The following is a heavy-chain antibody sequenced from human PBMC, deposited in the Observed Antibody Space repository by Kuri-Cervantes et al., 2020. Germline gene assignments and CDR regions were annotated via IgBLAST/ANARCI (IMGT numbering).Heavy chain of an antibody. J-gene: IGHJ4*02. CDR3: ARGFASSGSPPHDY. D-gene: IGHD3-10*01. Sequence: SVKVSCKASGYTFTGYYMHWVRQAPGQGLEWMGWINPNGGGTNYAQKFQGRVTMTRDTSISTAYMELSSLRSEDTAVYYCARGFASSGSPPHDYWGQGTLVTVSS. CDR2: INPNGGGT. CDR1: GYTFTGYY. V-gene: IGHV1-2*02.